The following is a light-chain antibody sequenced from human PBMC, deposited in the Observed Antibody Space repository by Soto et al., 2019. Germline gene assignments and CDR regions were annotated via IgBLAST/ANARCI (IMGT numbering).Light chain of an antibody. Sequence: EIVLTQSPGTLSLSPGERATLSCRASQSVGSAYLAWYQQRPGQAPRLLIYGGSSRATGIPDRFSGRVSGTDFSLTISRLEPEDFALYYCQQYDTSPITFGQGTRLEIK. J-gene: IGKJ5*01. CDR3: QQYDTSPIT. V-gene: IGKV3-20*01. CDR2: GGS. CDR1: QSVGSAY.